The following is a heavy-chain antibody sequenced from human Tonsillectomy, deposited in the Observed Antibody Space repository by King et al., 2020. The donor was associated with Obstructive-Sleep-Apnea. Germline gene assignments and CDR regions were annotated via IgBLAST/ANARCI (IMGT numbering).Heavy chain of an antibody. CDR3: VSAQRKKLDAFDI. Sequence: DVQLVESGAEVKKPGESLKISCKGSGYSFTSYWIGWVRQMPGKGLEWMGIIYPGDSDTRYSPSFQGQVTISADKSISTAYLQWSILKASDTAMYYCVSAQRKKLDAFDIWGQGTMVTVSS. V-gene: IGHV5-51*01. J-gene: IGHJ3*02. CDR2: IYPGDSDT. CDR1: GYSFTSYW.